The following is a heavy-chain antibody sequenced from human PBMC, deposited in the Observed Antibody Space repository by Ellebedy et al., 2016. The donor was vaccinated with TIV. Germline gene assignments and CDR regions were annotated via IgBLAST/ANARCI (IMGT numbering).Heavy chain of an antibody. V-gene: IGHV4-4*07. CDR2: IYTSGST. J-gene: IGHJ6*02. CDR1: GGSISSYY. D-gene: IGHD4-11*01. CDR3: ARDREHDYSPTYGMDV. Sequence: SETLSLXCAVSGGSISSYYWSWIRQPAGKGLEWIGRIYTSGSTNYNPSLKSRVTMSVDTSKNQFSLKLSSVTAADTAVYYCARDREHDYSPTYGMDVWGQGTTVTVSS.